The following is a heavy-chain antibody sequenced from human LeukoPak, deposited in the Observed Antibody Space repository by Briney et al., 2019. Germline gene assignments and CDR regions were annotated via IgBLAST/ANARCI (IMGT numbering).Heavy chain of an antibody. V-gene: IGHV4-4*07. CDR1: GGSISSYY. Sequence: PSETLSLTCTVSGGSISSYYWSWIRQPAGKGLEWIGRTYTSGSTNYNPSLKSRVTMSVDTSKNQFSLKLSSVTAADTAVYYCARDFSSSSSYYYYYMDVWGKGTTVTVSS. CDR2: TYTSGST. D-gene: IGHD6-6*01. J-gene: IGHJ6*03. CDR3: ARDFSSSSSYYYYYMDV.